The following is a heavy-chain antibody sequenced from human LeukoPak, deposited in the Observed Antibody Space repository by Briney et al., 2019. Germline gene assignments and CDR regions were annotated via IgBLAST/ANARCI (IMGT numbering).Heavy chain of an antibody. CDR3: ARSFPYSSSFDP. Sequence: SQTLSLTCTVSGGSISSGGYYWSWIRQHPGKGLEWIGYIYYSGGTYYNPSLKSRVTISVDTSKNQFSLKLSSVTAADTAVYYCARSFPYSSSFDPWGQGTLVTVSS. CDR1: GGSISSGGYY. CDR2: IYYSGGT. D-gene: IGHD6-6*01. J-gene: IGHJ5*02. V-gene: IGHV4-31*03.